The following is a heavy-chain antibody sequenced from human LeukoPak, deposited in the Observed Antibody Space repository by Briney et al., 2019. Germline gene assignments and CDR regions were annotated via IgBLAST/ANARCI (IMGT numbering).Heavy chain of an antibody. CDR3: ARGAVPAAGDWFDP. CDR2: INPNSGGT. V-gene: IGHV1-2*02. D-gene: IGHD2-2*01. Sequence: SSVKVSCKASGYSFNTYYLHWVRQAPGQGLEWMGWINPNSGGTNYAQKFQGRVTMTRDTSISTAYMELSRLRTDDTAVYYCARGAVPAAGDWFDPCSQETLVTVSS. J-gene: IGHJ5*02. CDR1: GYSFNTYY.